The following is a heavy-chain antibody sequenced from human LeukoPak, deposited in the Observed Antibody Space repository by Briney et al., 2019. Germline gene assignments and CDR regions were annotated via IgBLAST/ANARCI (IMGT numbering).Heavy chain of an antibody. Sequence: ASAKVSCRASGYTFTAYYIHWLRQAPGQGLEWMGRINPNSDYTDYAQNFQGRVTMTRDTSISTAYMEVRRLRSDDTAVYYCARVSYGNDATPFDYWGQGTLVTVSS. CDR1: GYTFTAYY. CDR3: ARVSYGNDATPFDY. J-gene: IGHJ4*02. D-gene: IGHD3-16*01. CDR2: INPNSDYT. V-gene: IGHV1-2*06.